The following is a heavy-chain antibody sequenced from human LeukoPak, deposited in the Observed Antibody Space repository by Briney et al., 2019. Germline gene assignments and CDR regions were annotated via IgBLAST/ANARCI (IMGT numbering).Heavy chain of an antibody. CDR3: ATASPLRFLEWLPYPLDY. V-gene: IGHV1-24*01. CDR2: FDPEDGET. Sequence: ASVKVFCKVSGYTLTELSMHWVRQAPGKGLEWMGGFDPEDGETIYAQKFQGRVTMTEDTSTDTAYMELSSLRSEDTAVYYCATASPLRFLEWLPYPLDYWGQGTLVTVSS. D-gene: IGHD3-3*01. CDR1: GYTLTELS. J-gene: IGHJ4*02.